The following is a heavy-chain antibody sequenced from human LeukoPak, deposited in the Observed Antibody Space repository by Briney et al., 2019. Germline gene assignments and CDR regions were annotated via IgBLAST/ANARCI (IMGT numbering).Heavy chain of an antibody. J-gene: IGHJ4*02. D-gene: IGHD2-8*01. V-gene: IGHV6-1*01. CDR1: GDSVSTNNVA. CDR3: ARNKYGLDF. Sequence: SQTLSLTCAISGDSVSTNNVAWNWIRQSPSRGLEWLGRTYYRAKWSNDYAASVKSRITINADTFKNHFSLQLNSVTPEDTAVYYCARNKYGLDFWGQGTLVIVSP. CDR2: TYYRAKWSN.